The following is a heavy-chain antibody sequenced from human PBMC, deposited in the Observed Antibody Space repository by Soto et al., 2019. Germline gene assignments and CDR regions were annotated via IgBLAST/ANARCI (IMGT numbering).Heavy chain of an antibody. CDR2: ISWNSGSI. CDR3: AKDSGRGVYCSSTSCRGASWYYFDY. Sequence: EVQLVESGGGLVQPGRSLRLSCAASGFTFDDYAMHWVRQAPGKGLEWVSGISWNSGSIGYADSVKGRFTISRDNAKNALYLQMNSLRAEDTALYYCAKDSGRGVYCSSTSCRGASWYYFDYWGQGTLVTVSS. J-gene: IGHJ4*02. CDR1: GFTFDDYA. D-gene: IGHD2-2*01. V-gene: IGHV3-9*01.